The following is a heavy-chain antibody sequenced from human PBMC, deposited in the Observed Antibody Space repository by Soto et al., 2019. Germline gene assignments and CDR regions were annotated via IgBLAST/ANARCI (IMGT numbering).Heavy chain of an antibody. CDR1: GVSINSSSYY. CDR3: ARGSYYDTSGAFVY. D-gene: IGHD3-22*01. Sequence: PSETLSLTCSVSGVSINSSSYYWGWIRQPPEKGLEWIGTIYYSGSTDYNPSLKNRVTISVDTSKNQFSLKLSSVTAADTAVYYCARGSYYDTSGAFVYWGQGTLVTVSS. J-gene: IGHJ4*02. V-gene: IGHV4-39*01. CDR2: IYYSGST.